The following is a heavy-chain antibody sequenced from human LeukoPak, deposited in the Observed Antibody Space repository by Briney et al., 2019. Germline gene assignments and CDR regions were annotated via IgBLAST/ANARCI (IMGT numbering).Heavy chain of an antibody. Sequence: GESLKISCKGSGYDFTAHWIAWVRQQPGKGLEWMGNINAANSDTTYSPSFQGQVTLSVDKSISTAYLQLSSLKASDTAMYYCARHYSYNWFGYWGQGSPVTVSS. J-gene: IGHJ4*02. D-gene: IGHD5-24*01. CDR1: GYDFTAHW. CDR2: INAANSDT. CDR3: ARHYSYNWFGY. V-gene: IGHV5-51*01.